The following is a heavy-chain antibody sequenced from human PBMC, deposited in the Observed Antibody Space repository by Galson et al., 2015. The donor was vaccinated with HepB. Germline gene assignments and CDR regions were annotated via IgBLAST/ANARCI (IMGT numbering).Heavy chain of an antibody. V-gene: IGHV3-23*01. J-gene: IGHJ4*02. CDR2: ISHTGSNT. D-gene: IGHD3-3*01. Sequence: SLRLSCAASGFTFSNYAMSWVSSISHTGSNTYYADSVKGRFTISRDNSKNTLNLQMNSLRAEDTAVYYCAKDRWSSYYKDYWGQGTLVIVSS. CDR1: GFTFSNYA. CDR3: AKDRWSSYYKDY.